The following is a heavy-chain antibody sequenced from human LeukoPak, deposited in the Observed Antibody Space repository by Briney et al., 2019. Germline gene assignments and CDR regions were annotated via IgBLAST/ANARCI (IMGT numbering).Heavy chain of an antibody. CDR1: GGSISSYY. J-gene: IGHJ4*02. CDR3: ARERGGLWFGESFWYFDY. D-gene: IGHD3-10*01. CDR2: IYTSGST. V-gene: IGHV4-4*07. Sequence: SETLSLTCTVSGGSISSYYWSWIRQPAGKGLEWIGRIYTSGSTNYNPSLKSRVTMSVDTSKNQFSLKLSSVTAADTAVYYCARERGGLWFGESFWYFDYWGQGTLVTVSS.